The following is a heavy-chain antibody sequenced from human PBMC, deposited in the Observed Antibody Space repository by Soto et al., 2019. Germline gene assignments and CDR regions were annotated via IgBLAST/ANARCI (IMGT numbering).Heavy chain of an antibody. J-gene: IGHJ4*02. CDR1: GFTFSSYA. V-gene: IGHV1-8*02. CDR3: ARKLAFEY. Sequence: AAVKVSCKASGFTFSSYAISCVRQATGQGLEWMGWINPNSGTTGYAQKFQGRVTMTRNTSISTAYMELSSLRSEDTAVYYCARKLAFEYWGQGTLVTVSS. D-gene: IGHD6-13*01. CDR2: INPNSGTT.